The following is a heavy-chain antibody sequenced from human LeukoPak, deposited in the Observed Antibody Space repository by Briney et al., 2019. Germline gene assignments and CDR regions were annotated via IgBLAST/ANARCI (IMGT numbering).Heavy chain of an antibody. CDR1: GYTFTSYA. Sequence: ASVKVSCKASGYTFTSYAMNWVRQAPGQGLEWMGWINTNTGNPTYAQGFTGRFVFSLDTSVSTAYLRISSLKAEDTAVYYCARDAGRLYSSGLRWFDPWGQGTLVTVSS. CDR2: INTNTGNP. CDR3: ARDAGRLYSSGLRWFDP. D-gene: IGHD6-19*01. V-gene: IGHV7-4-1*02. J-gene: IGHJ5*02.